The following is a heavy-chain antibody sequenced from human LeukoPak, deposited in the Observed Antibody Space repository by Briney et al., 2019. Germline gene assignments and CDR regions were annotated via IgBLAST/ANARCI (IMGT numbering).Heavy chain of an antibody. CDR1: GGSISSYY. D-gene: IGHD6-6*01. Sequence: SETLSLTCTVSGGSISSYYWSWIRQPPGKGLEWIGYIYYSGSTNYNPSLKSRVTISVDTSKNQFSLKLSSVTAADTAIYYCARSSVSARPRFDYWGQGTLVTVSS. CDR3: ARSSVSARPRFDY. CDR2: IYYSGST. V-gene: IGHV4-59*01. J-gene: IGHJ4*02.